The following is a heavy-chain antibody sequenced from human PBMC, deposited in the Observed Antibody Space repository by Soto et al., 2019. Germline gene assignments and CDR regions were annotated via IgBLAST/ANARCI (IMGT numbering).Heavy chain of an antibody. Sequence: KTSETLSLTCTVSGASINSADHYWSWVRQSPGKGLEWIGYIFFTGSTSYNPSLGSRVSLSFDTSKNQFSLKLNSVTAADTAVYYCARDRDGSGWKGSGMDVWGQGTTVTVS. CDR2: IFFTGST. CDR1: GASINSADHY. J-gene: IGHJ6*02. D-gene: IGHD6-25*01. CDR3: ARDRDGSGWKGSGMDV. V-gene: IGHV4-30-4*01.